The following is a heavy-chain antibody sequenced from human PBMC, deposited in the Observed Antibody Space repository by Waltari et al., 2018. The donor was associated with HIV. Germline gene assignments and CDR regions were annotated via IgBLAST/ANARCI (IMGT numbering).Heavy chain of an antibody. Sequence: QVQLLQSGADVKNPGASVKVCCKPSGSPFTGYFVHWVRQAPGQGLEWMGWINPYSGGTNYARKFQGRVTMTRDASISTTYMDLTSLRSDDTAVYYCARASSQWLIEYWGQGTLVTVSS. CDR1: GSPFTGYF. D-gene: IGHD6-19*01. CDR3: ARASSQWLIEY. CDR2: INPYSGGT. V-gene: IGHV1-2*02. J-gene: IGHJ4*02.